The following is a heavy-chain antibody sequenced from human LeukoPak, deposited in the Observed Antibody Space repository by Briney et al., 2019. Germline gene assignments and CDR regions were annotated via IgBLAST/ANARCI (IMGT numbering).Heavy chain of an antibody. D-gene: IGHD1-26*01. CDR1: GYTLTELS. CDR2: FDPEDGET. V-gene: IGHV1-24*01. J-gene: IGHJ3*02. Sequence: GASVKVSCKVSGYTLTELSMHWVRQAPGKGLEWMGGFDPEDGETIYAQKFQGRVTMTEDTSTDTAYMELSSLRSEDTAVYYCATGLGALIAFDIWGQGTMVTVSS. CDR3: ATGLGALIAFDI.